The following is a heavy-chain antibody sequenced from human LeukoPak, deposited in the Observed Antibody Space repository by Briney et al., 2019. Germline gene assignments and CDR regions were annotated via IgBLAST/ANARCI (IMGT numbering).Heavy chain of an antibody. V-gene: IGHV1-69*06. D-gene: IGHD3-10*01. CDR3: ARAVNGLTMVRGVRDYYYYMDV. Sequence: PGASVKVSCKTSGDTFSSYAISWVRQAPGQGLEWLGGIIPIFGTANYAQKFQGSFTITADKSTSTAYLELSRLRSEDTSVYFCARAVNGLTMVRGVRDYYYYMDVWGKGTTVTVSS. J-gene: IGHJ6*03. CDR2: IIPIFGTA. CDR1: GDTFSSYA.